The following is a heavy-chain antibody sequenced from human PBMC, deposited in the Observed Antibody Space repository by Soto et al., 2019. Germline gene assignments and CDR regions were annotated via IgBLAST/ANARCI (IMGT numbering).Heavy chain of an antibody. CDR1: GYSFTNYW. CDR3: ARGYCSGSSCYTGFDS. CDR2: IYPGDSDT. D-gene: IGHD2-2*02. J-gene: IGHJ4*02. Sequence: GESLQISCKGSGYSFTNYWIGCVRQMPGKGLEWMGIIYPGDSDTRFSPSFQGQVTISADKSISTAYLQWSSLKASDTAIYYCARGYCSGSSCYTGFDSWGEGTLVTVSP. V-gene: IGHV5-51*01.